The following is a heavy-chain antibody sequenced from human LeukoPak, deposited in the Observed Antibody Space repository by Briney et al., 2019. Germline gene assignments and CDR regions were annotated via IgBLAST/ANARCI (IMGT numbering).Heavy chain of an antibody. J-gene: IGHJ4*02. CDR3: ASGYSYDLFDY. CDR2: IYHSGST. CDR1: GYSISSGYY. D-gene: IGHD5-18*01. Sequence: SETLSLTCTVSGYSISSGYYWGWIRQPPGKGLEWIGSIYHSGSTYYNPSLKSRVTISVDTSKNQFSLKLSSVTAADTAVFYCASGYSYDLFDYWGQGTLVTVSS. V-gene: IGHV4-38-2*02.